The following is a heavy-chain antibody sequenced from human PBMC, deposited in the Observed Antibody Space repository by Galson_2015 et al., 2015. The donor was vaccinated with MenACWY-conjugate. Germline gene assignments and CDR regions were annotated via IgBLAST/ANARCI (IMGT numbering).Heavy chain of an antibody. CDR1: GFTFSRSW. Sequence: SLRLSCAASGFTFSRSWMSWVRQAPGTGLEWVASIKEDQSEKYYVDSVKGRFTISRDNTKNSVFLQMNSLRAEDTAVYYCAIKSFYCSGGTCYSGTFEYWGQGTLVTVSS. CDR3: AIKSFYCSGGTCYSGTFEY. V-gene: IGHV3-7*03. J-gene: IGHJ4*02. CDR2: IKEDQSEK. D-gene: IGHD2-15*01.